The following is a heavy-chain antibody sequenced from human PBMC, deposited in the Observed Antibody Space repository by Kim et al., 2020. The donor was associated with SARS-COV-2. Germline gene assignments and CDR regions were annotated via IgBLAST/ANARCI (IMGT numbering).Heavy chain of an antibody. V-gene: IGHV4-31*03. CDR1: GGSISSGGYY. D-gene: IGHD1-26*01. Sequence: SETLSLTCTVSGGSISSGGYYWSWIRQHPGKGLEWIGYIYYSGSTYYNPSLKRRVTISVDTSKNQFSLKLSSVTAADTAVYYCARGRRELLRGRRAFDIWGQGTMVTVSS. CDR3: ARGRRELLRGRRAFDI. J-gene: IGHJ3*02. CDR2: IYYSGST.